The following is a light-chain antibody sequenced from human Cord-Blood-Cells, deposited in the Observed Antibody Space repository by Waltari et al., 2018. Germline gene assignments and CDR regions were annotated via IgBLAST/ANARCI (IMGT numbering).Light chain of an antibody. CDR3: QQYGSSPLT. CDR2: GAS. J-gene: IGKJ3*01. Sequence: EIVLTQSPGTLSLSPGERATLSCRASQSVSSSYLAWYQQKPGQAPRLLNYGASSRATGIPDRFSGSGSGTDFTLTISRLEPEDFAVYYCQQYGSSPLTFGPGTKVDIK. V-gene: IGKV3-20*01. CDR1: QSVSSSY.